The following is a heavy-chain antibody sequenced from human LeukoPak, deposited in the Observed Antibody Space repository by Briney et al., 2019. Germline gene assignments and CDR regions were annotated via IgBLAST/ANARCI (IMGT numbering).Heavy chain of an antibody. CDR1: GYSINSGYY. Sequence: SETLSLTCTVSGYSINSGYYWSWIRQPPGKGLEWIGEINHSENTNYNPSLKPRVTISVDTSKNQFSLKLSSVTAADTAVYYCAKRMGFGEFPFDYWGQGTLVTVSS. CDR2: INHSENT. CDR3: AKRMGFGEFPFDY. V-gene: IGHV4-38-2*02. D-gene: IGHD3-10*01. J-gene: IGHJ4*02.